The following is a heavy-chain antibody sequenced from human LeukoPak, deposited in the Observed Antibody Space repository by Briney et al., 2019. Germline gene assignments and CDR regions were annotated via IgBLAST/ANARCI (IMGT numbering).Heavy chain of an antibody. D-gene: IGHD5-12*01. CDR3: AKDLANYYYYGMDV. V-gene: IGHV3-30*18. CDR1: GFTFSSYG. J-gene: IGHJ6*02. Sequence: GGSLRLSCAPSGFTFSSYGTHCGRHAPGKGPESVAVISYDGSNKYYADSVKGRFTISRDNSKNTLYLQMNSLRAEDTAVYYCAKDLANYYYYGMDVWGQGTTVTVSS. CDR2: ISYDGSNK.